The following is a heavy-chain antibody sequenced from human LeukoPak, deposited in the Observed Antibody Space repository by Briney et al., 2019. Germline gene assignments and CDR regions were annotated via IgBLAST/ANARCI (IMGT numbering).Heavy chain of an antibody. J-gene: IGHJ5*02. CDR1: GFTLSGYW. CDR3: ARSDWFDP. CDR2: SKRDGSSA. Sequence: GVSLRLSCAASGFTLSGYWMHWVPQAPGKGRVWVSRSKRDGSSATYADSVKGRFTISGDNAKNTLYLQMNSLRVEDTAVYYCARSDWFDPWGQGTLVTVSS. V-gene: IGHV3-74*01.